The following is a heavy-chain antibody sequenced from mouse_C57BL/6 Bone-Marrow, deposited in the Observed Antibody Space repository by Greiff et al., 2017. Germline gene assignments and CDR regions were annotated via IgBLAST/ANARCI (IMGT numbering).Heavy chain of an antibody. D-gene: IGHD2-4*01. V-gene: IGHV3-6*01. CDR1: GYSITSGYY. Sequence: EVQLQESGPGLVKPSQSLSLTCSVTGYSITSGYYWNWIRQFPGNKLEWMGYISYDGSNNYNPSLKNRISITRDTSKNQFFLKLNSVTTEDTATYYCARAPNYDYPYYFDYWGQGTTLTVSS. CDR3: ARAPNYDYPYYFDY. J-gene: IGHJ2*01. CDR2: ISYDGSN.